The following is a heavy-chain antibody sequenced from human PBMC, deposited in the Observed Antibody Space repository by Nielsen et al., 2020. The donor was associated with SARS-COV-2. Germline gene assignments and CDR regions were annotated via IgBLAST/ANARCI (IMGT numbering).Heavy chain of an antibody. V-gene: IGHV4-34*01. CDR2: INHSGST. D-gene: IGHD6-6*01. J-gene: IGHJ4*02. Sequence: SETLSLTCAVYGGSFSGYYWSWIRQPPGKGLEWIGEINHSGSTNYNPSLKSRVTISVDTSKNQFSLKLSSVTAADTAVYYCARDTAYSSSGIDYWGQGTLVTVSS. CDR3: ARDTAYSSSGIDY. CDR1: GGSFSGYY.